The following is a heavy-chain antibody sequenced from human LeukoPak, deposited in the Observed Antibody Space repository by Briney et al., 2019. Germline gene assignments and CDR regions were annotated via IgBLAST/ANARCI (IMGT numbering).Heavy chain of an antibody. J-gene: IGHJ6*02. CDR2: IYSNGST. CDR1: GGSISNSY. D-gene: IGHD3-10*01. Sequence: SETLSLTCTVSGGSISNSYWSWIRQPPGKGLEWIGYIYSNGSTNYSPSLKRRVTISVGTSKNQFSLKLSSVTAADTAVYYCARHVYHGLGSYYYGMDVWGQGTTVTVSS. V-gene: IGHV4-59*08. CDR3: ARHVYHGLGSYYYGMDV.